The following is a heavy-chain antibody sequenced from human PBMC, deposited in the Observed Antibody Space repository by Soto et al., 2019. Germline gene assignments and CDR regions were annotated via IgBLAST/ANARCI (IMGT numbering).Heavy chain of an antibody. CDR2: ISYDGSNK. D-gene: IGHD6-6*01. J-gene: IGHJ4*02. CDR1: EFTFSSYA. Sequence: GGSLRLSCAAAEFTFSSYAXHWVRQAQGKGLEWVAVISYDGSNKYYADSVKGRFTISRDNSKNTLYLQMNRLRAEDTAVYYRARGAIAARPDSFHYLGPGTPVPGS. V-gene: IGHV3-30-3*01. CDR3: ARGAIAARPDSFHY.